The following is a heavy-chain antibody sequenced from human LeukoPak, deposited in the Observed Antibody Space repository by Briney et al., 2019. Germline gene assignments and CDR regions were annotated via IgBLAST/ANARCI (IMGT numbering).Heavy chain of an antibody. D-gene: IGHD2-15*01. CDR2: INPNSGGT. CDR1: GYTFTGYY. Sequence: ASVKVSCKASGYTFTGYYMHWARQAPGQGLEWMGRINPNSGGTNYAQKFQGRVTMTRDTSISTAYMELSRLRSDDTAVYYCARVRCSGGSCYTGYWFDPWGQGTLVTVSS. V-gene: IGHV1-2*06. CDR3: ARVRCSGGSCYTGYWFDP. J-gene: IGHJ5*02.